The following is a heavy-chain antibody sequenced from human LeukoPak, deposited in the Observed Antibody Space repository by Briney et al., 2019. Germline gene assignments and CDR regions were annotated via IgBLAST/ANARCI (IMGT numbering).Heavy chain of an antibody. D-gene: IGHD6-6*01. CDR3: ARDAYAKGSSDNDYFDY. CDR1: GGSISSGNYY. V-gene: IGHV4-61*02. CDR2: INTSGIT. J-gene: IGHJ4*02. Sequence: SETLSLTCTASGGSISSGNYYWSCIRQPAGKGLEWNVRINTSGITNYNPFLKSRVTISVDTSKNQFSLKLSSVTAADTAVYYCARDAYAKGSSDNDYFDYWGQGTLVTVSS.